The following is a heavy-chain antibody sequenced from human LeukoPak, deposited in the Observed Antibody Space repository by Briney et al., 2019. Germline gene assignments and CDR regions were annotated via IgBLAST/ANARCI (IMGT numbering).Heavy chain of an antibody. J-gene: IGHJ4*02. CDR2: ISWNSGCI. Sequence: GGSLRLSCAAPGFTFDDYAMHWVRQAPGKGLEWVSGISWNSGCIGYADSVKGRFTISRDNAKNSLYLQMNSLRAEDTALYYCAKDPGPGYSSGWYGGAFDYWGQGTLVTVSS. V-gene: IGHV3-9*01. CDR1: GFTFDDYA. D-gene: IGHD6-19*01. CDR3: AKDPGPGYSSGWYGGAFDY.